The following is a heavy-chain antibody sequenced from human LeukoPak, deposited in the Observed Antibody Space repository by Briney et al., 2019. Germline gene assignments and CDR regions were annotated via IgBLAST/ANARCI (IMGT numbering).Heavy chain of an antibody. D-gene: IGHD1-1*01. CDR1: GFTFDDYA. CDR3: ARCTTGRTFGSLREIKRSREIDY. J-gene: IGHJ4*02. V-gene: IGHV3-20*04. Sequence: GGSLRLSCAASGFTFDDYAMSWVRQAPGKGLEWVSGINWNGGNTGSADSVKGRFTISRDNAKNSLYLQMNSLRVEDTALYYCARCTTGRTFGSLREIKRSREIDYWGQGTLVTVSS. CDR2: INWNGGNT.